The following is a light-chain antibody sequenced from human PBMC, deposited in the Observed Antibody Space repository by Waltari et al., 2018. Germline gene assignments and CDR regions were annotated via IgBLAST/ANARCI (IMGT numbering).Light chain of an antibody. V-gene: IGKV3-15*01. J-gene: IGKJ1*01. CDR1: QSASTS. CDR2: RAS. Sequence: ELVMTQSPATLSVSPGERASLSCRASQSASTSLAGYQQTPGQGPRLLIHRASTRDSGIPDRFSGSGSGTEFTLTISSLQSEDSAIYYCQQYNIWPWTFGQGTKVDIK. CDR3: QQYNIWPWT.